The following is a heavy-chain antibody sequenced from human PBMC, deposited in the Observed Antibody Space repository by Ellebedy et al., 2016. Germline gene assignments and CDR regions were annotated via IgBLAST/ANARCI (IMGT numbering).Heavy chain of an antibody. V-gene: IGHV1-18*04. D-gene: IGHD3-3*01. CDR2: ISAYNGNT. J-gene: IGHJ4*02. CDR1: GYTFTGYY. CDR3: ARGRVHDVGGVVIEDDY. Sequence: ASVKVSXKASGYTFTGYYMHWVRQAPGQGLEWMGWISAYNGNTNYAQKLQGRVTMTTDTSTSSAYMEPRSLRSDDTAVYYCARGRVHDVGGVVIEDDYWGQGTLVTVSS.